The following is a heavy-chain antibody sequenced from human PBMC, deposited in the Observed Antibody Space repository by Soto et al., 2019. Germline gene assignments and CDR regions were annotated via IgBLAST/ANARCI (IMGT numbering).Heavy chain of an antibody. J-gene: IGHJ6*02. CDR1: GFTFGSYW. CDR2: IDSDGSST. CDR3: ARGRPYGMDV. Sequence: GGSLRLSCAASGFTFGSYWINWVRQAPGKGLVWVSRIDSDGSSTTYADSVKGRFTTSRDNAKNTLYLQMNSLRVEDTAVYYCARGRPYGMDVWGQGTTVTVSS. V-gene: IGHV3-74*01.